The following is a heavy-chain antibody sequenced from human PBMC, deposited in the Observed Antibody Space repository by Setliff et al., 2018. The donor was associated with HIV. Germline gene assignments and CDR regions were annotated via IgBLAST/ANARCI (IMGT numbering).Heavy chain of an antibody. CDR3: ARRTNGYALDY. Sequence: SETLSLTCAVSGGSISSHYWSWIRQPPGKGLEWIGYIYYSGNSNYNPSLKSRVTMSVDTSKTQFSLRLSSVTAADTAVYFCARRTNGYALDYWGQGTLVTVSS. D-gene: IGHD5-12*01. CDR2: IYYSGNS. V-gene: IGHV4-59*11. CDR1: GGSISSHY. J-gene: IGHJ4*02.